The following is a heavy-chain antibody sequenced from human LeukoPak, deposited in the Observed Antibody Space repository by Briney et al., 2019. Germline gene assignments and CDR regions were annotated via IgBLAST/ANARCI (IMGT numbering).Heavy chain of an antibody. D-gene: IGHD3-22*01. CDR2: IYDSGST. J-gene: IGHJ4*02. CDR1: GGSIRSSYYY. V-gene: IGHV4-39*01. Sequence: PSETLSLTCTVSGGSIRSSYYYWGWIRQPPGKGLEWIGSIYDSGSTYYNPSLKSRVTISVDTSKNQFSLKLNSVTAADTAVYYCARGDHYYGSSGPSDFWGQGTLVTVSS. CDR3: ARGDHYYGSSGPSDF.